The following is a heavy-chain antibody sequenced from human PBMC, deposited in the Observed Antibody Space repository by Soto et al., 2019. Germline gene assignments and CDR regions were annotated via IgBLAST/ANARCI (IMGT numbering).Heavy chain of an antibody. J-gene: IGHJ5*02. CDR3: ARVVVVVAATPLQGWFDP. V-gene: IGHV4-30-2*01. CDR2: IYHSGST. D-gene: IGHD2-15*01. CDR1: GGSISSGGYS. Sequence: QLQLQESGSGLVKPSQTLSLTCAVSGGSISSGGYSWSWIRQPPGKGLEWIGYIYHSGSTYYNPSLKSRVTISVDRSKNQFSLKLSSVTAADTAVYYCARVVVVVAATPLQGWFDPWGQGTLVTVSS.